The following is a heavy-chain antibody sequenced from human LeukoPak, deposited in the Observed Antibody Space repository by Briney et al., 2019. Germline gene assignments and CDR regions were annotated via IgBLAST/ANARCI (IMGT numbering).Heavy chain of an antibody. D-gene: IGHD3-22*01. Sequence: AGGSLRLSCAASGFTFSSYWMSWVRQAPGKGLEWVANIKQDGSEKFYVDSVKGRFTISRDNAKNSLYLQMNSLRVEDTAVYYCARYYYDSSGYYYFDFWGQGTLVTVSS. CDR2: IKQDGSEK. CDR1: GFTFSSYW. V-gene: IGHV3-7*03. CDR3: ARYYYDSSGYYYFDF. J-gene: IGHJ4*02.